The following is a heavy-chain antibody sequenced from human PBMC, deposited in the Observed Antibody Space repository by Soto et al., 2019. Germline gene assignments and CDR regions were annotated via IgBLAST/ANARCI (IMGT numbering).Heavy chain of an antibody. V-gene: IGHV3-23*01. J-gene: IGHJ4*02. D-gene: IGHD3-9*01. Sequence: XGSLQISCAASGFTFNTYAMTWVRQTPGKGLEWVSFITTRGARTYYADPVRGRFTISTDSSRNTLYLQMNSLRPDDTAVYFCARYRSDGSASFDSWGQGTRVTVSS. CDR3: ARYRSDGSASFDS. CDR1: GFTFNTYA. CDR2: ITTRGART.